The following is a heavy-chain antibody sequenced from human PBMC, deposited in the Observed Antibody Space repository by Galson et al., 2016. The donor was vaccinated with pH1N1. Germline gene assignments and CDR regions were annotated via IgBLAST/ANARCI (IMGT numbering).Heavy chain of an antibody. V-gene: IGHV5-10-1*01. Sequence: QSGAEVKEPGESLTISCKGSASSFTSYWISWVRQMPGKGLEWMGRINPRDSYTDNSPSFQGHVTISTDESISTAYLKWSTLKASDTAIYYCATGPSPDYWGQGTLVIVSS. CDR1: ASSFTSYW. CDR2: INPRDSYT. J-gene: IGHJ4*02. CDR3: ATGPSPDY.